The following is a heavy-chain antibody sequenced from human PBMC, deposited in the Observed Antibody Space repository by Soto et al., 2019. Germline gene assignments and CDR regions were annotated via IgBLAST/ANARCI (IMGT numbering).Heavy chain of an antibody. CDR3: ARDDLVVDSDGLDY. CDR1: GFTFSSYG. V-gene: IGHV3-33*01. CDR2: IWYDGSNK. Sequence: GGSLRLSCAASGFTFSSYGMHWVRQAPGKGLEWVAVIWYDGSNKYYADSVKGRFTISRDNSKNTLYLQMNSLRAEDTAVYYCARDDLVVDSDGLDYWGQGTLVTVSS. J-gene: IGHJ4*02. D-gene: IGHD2-15*01.